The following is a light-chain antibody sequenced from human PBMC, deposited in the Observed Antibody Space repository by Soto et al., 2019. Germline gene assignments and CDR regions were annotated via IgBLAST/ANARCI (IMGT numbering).Light chain of an antibody. V-gene: IGLV2-8*01. Sequence: QSALTQPPSASGSPGQSVAISCTGTSSDVGGYNYVSWYQQHPGKAPKLMIYEVNKRPSGVPDRFSGSKSGNTASLPVSGLQAEDEADYYCSSYAGSSNVFGTGTKLTGL. CDR2: EVN. J-gene: IGLJ1*01. CDR1: SSDVGGYNY. CDR3: SSYAGSSNV.